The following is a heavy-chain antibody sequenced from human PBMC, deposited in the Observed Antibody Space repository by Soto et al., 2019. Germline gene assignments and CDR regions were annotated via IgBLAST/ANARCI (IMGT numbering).Heavy chain of an antibody. J-gene: IGHJ4*02. D-gene: IGHD2-15*01. CDR3: ARGVAPYYFDY. V-gene: IGHV1-3*01. CDR2: INAGNGNT. CDR1: GDALTSNA. Sequence: TSVKLTCKDSGDALTSNAMHLVRQAPGQRLEWMGWINAGNGNTKYSQKFQGRVTITRDTSASTAYMELSSLRSEDTAVYYCARGVAPYYFDYWGQGTLVTVSS.